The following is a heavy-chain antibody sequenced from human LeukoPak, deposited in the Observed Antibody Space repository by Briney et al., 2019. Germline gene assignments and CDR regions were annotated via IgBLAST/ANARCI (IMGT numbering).Heavy chain of an antibody. CDR3: ARALGRTGYSSGWGDFDY. CDR1: GGSISSSSYY. D-gene: IGHD6-19*01. V-gene: IGHV4-39*01. J-gene: IGHJ4*02. Sequence: SETLSLTCTVSGGSISSSSYYWGWIRQPPGKGLEWIGSIYYSGSTYYNPSLKSRVTISVDTSKNQFSLKLSSVTAADTAVYYCARALGRTGYSSGWGDFDYWGQGTLVTVSS. CDR2: IYYSGST.